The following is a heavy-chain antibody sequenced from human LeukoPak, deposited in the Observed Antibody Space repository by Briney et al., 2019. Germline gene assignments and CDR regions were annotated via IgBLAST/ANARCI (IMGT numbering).Heavy chain of an antibody. Sequence: GGSLRLSCAASGFTFSSYEMNWVRQAPGKGLEWVSYISSSSSTIYYADSVKGRFTISRDNAKNSLYLQMNSLRAEDTAVYYCARDRHRYSYDTGGYPPYWGQGTLVTVSS. CDR1: GFTFSSYE. J-gene: IGHJ4*02. CDR2: ISSSSSTI. D-gene: IGHD3-22*01. V-gene: IGHV3-48*03. CDR3: ARDRHRYSYDTGGYPPY.